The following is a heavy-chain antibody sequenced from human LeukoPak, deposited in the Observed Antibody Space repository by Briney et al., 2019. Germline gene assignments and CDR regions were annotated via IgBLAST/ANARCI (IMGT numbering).Heavy chain of an antibody. Sequence: ASVKVSCKASGYIFTGYYIHWVRQAPGQGLEWMGWINPNSGGTNYAQKFQGRVTMTRDTSISTADMELNRLTSDDTAVYYCARAAITMVRGDSYFDYWGQGTLATVSS. CDR3: ARAAITMVRGDSYFDY. CDR2: INPNSGGT. J-gene: IGHJ4*02. V-gene: IGHV1-2*02. D-gene: IGHD3-10*01. CDR1: GYIFTGYY.